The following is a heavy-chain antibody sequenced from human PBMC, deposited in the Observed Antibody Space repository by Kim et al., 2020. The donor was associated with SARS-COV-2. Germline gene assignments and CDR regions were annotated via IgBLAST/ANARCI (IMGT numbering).Heavy chain of an antibody. J-gene: IGHJ3*02. D-gene: IGHD3-10*01. CDR2: INHSGST. V-gene: IGHV4-34*01. CDR3: ARAVYYGSGSYWWVHDAFDI. CDR1: GGSFSGYY. Sequence: SETLSLTCAVYGGSFSGYYWSWIRQPPGKGLEWIGEINHSGSTNYNPSLKSRVTISVDTSKNQFSLKLSSVTAADTAVYYCARAVYYGSGSYWWVHDAFDIWGQGTMVTVSS.